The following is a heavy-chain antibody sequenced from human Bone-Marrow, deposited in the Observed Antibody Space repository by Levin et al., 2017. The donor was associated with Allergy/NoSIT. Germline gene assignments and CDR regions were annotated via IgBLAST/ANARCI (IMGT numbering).Heavy chain of an antibody. CDR1: GGSVRSGSYY. D-gene: IGHD4-23*01. J-gene: IGHJ4*02. V-gene: IGHV4-61*01. Sequence: SQTLSLTCTVSGGSVRSGSYYWSWIRQPPWKGLEWIAYIYHSGSTKYNPSLKSRVTISLDTSRNQFSLRLTSLTAADTAVYYCARGSYFGGLSFDCWGKGTLVTVSS. CDR2: IYHSGST. CDR3: ARGSYFGGLSFDC.